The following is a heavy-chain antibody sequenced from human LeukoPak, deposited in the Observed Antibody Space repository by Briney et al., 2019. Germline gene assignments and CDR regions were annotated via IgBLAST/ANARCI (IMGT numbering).Heavy chain of an antibody. D-gene: IGHD3-22*01. CDR1: GFTFSSYA. Sequence: GRSLRLSCAASGFTFSSYAMHWVRQAPGKGLEWVAVISYDGSNKYYADSVKGRFTISRDNSKNTLYLQMNSLRAEDTAVYYCARPQEVVVTTFFPFTHWGQGTLVTVSS. CDR3: ARPQEVVVTTFFPFTH. J-gene: IGHJ1*01. CDR2: ISYDGSNK. V-gene: IGHV3-30*01.